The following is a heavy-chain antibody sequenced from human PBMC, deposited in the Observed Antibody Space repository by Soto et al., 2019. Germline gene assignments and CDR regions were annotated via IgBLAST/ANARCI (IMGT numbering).Heavy chain of an antibody. CDR2: ISSNGGST. D-gene: IGHD6-6*01. CDR1: GFTFSSYA. J-gene: IGHJ4*02. Sequence: GGSLRLSCAASGFTFSSYAMHWVRQAPGKGLEYVSAISSNGGSTYYANSVKGRFTISGDNSKNTLYLQMGSLRAEDMAVYYCARDRARSSSTYFDYWGQGNLVTVSS. CDR3: ARDRARSSSTYFDY. V-gene: IGHV3-64*01.